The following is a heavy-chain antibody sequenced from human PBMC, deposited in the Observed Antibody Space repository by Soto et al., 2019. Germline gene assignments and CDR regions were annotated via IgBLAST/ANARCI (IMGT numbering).Heavy chain of an antibody. Sequence: VQLQESGPGLVKPSETLSLTCTVSGGSISSYYWSWIRQPPGKGLEWIGYIYYSGSTNYNPSLKSRVTISVDTSKNQFSLKLSSVTAADTAVYYCARTYYYDSSGYYPYWYFDLWGRGTLVTVSS. D-gene: IGHD3-22*01. CDR2: IYYSGST. V-gene: IGHV4-59*01. CDR3: ARTYYYDSSGYYPYWYFDL. CDR1: GGSISSYY. J-gene: IGHJ2*01.